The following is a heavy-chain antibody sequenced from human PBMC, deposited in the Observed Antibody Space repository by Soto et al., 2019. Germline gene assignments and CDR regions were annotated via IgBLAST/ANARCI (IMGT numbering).Heavy chain of an antibody. CDR3: ARVIRVSSGYYGIFDY. Sequence: GASVKVSCKASGYTFTSYGISWVRQAPGQGLEWMGWISAYNGNTNYAQKLQGRVTMTTDTSTSTAYMELRSLRSDDTAVYYCARVIRVSSGYYGIFDYWGQGTLVTVSS. CDR2: ISAYNGNT. D-gene: IGHD3-22*01. CDR1: GYTFTSYG. V-gene: IGHV1-18*01. J-gene: IGHJ4*02.